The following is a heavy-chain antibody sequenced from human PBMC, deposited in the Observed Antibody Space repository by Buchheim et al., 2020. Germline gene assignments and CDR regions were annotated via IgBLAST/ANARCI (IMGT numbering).Heavy chain of an antibody. Sequence: QVQLVESGGGVVQPGRSLRLSCAASGFTFSSYGMHWVRQAPGKGLEWVAVISYDGSNKYYADSVKGRFTISRDNSQNTLYLQMNSLRAEDTAVYYCAKDPRYSSGWYRSHGYYYGMDVWGQGTT. V-gene: IGHV3-30*18. CDR3: AKDPRYSSGWYRSHGYYYGMDV. CDR1: GFTFSSYG. CDR2: ISYDGSNK. D-gene: IGHD6-19*01. J-gene: IGHJ6*02.